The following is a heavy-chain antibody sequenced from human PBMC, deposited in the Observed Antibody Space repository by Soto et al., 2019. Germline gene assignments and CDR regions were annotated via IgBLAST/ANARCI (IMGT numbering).Heavy chain of an antibody. CDR1: GFTFSSYS. CDR3: ARVLHFDSSGYSV. Sequence: EVQLVESGGRLVRTGGSLRLSCVASGFTFSSYSMNWVRQAPGKGLEWVSSISSSSDYIFYADSLKGRFAISGDIAKNSLYLQMNSLRAEDTAIYYCARVLHFDSSGYSVWGQGTLVTVSS. D-gene: IGHD3-22*01. J-gene: IGHJ4*02. V-gene: IGHV3-21*02. CDR2: ISSSSDYI.